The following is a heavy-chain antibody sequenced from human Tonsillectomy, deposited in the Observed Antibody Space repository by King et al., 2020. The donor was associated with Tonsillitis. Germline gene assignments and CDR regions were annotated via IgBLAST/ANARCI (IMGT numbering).Heavy chain of an antibody. V-gene: IGHV3-11*06. D-gene: IGHD4-11*01. J-gene: IGHJ4*02. CDR3: ARERDYSTPVFDS. Sequence: VQLVESGGGLVKPGGSLRLSCAASGFTFSDYYMTWIRQAPGKGLEWISYIDGSSTFTTYADSVQGRFTISRDNARNSLFLHMNSLRAEDTAVYYCARERDYSTPVFDSWGLGTLVTVSS. CDR1: GFTFSDYY. CDR2: IDGSSTFT.